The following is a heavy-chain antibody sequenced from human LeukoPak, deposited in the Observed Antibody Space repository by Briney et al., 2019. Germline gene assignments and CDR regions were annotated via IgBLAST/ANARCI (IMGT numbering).Heavy chain of an antibody. CDR1: GFTFSSYE. V-gene: IGHV3-48*03. CDR3: ARIGYGMVRGRAHYYYYGMDV. J-gene: IGHJ6*02. Sequence: SGGSLRLSCAAPGFTFSSYEMNWVRKAPGKGLEWVSYISSSGSTIYYADSVKGRFTISRDNAKNSLYLQMNSLRAEDTAVYYCARIGYGMVRGRAHYYYYGMDVWGQGTTVTVSS. CDR2: ISSSGSTI. D-gene: IGHD3-10*01.